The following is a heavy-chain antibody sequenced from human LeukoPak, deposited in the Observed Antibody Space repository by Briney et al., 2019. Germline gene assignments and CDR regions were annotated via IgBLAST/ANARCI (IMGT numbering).Heavy chain of an antibody. Sequence: GASVKVSCKASGYTLNRYGISWVRQAPGQGLEWMGWINVYNGNTNYAQKFQGRVTLTTDTSTSTAYMEVGSLRSDDTAVYYCARDHSGTYYFHWGQGTLVTVSS. CDR2: INVYNGNT. V-gene: IGHV1-18*01. D-gene: IGHD1-26*01. J-gene: IGHJ1*01. CDR1: GYTLNRYG. CDR3: ARDHSGTYYFH.